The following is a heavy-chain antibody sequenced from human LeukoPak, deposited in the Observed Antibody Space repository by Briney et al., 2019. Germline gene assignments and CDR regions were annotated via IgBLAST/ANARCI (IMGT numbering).Heavy chain of an antibody. V-gene: IGHV3-23*01. CDR2: ISGSGGDT. CDR3: AKARGATYGTYYFDY. D-gene: IGHD4/OR15-4a*01. CDR1: GFTFSSYA. J-gene: IGHJ4*02. Sequence: GGSLRLSCAASGFTFSSYAMNWVRQAPGEGLERVSISGSGGDTYYADSVKGRFTISRDNSKNTLYLQMNSLRAEDTAVYYCAKARGATYGTYYFDYWGQGTLVTVSS.